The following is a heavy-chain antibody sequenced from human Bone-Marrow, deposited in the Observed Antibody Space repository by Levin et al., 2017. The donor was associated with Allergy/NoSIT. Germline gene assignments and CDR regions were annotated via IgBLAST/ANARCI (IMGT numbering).Heavy chain of an antibody. D-gene: IGHD3-10*01. Sequence: GESLKISCAASGFTFSSYSMNWVRQAPGKGLEWVSYISSSSSTIYYADSVKGRFTISRDNAKNSLYLQMNSLRAEDTAVYYCARSQGKTYYYYGSGPHSPSMGAFDIWGQGTMVTVSS. CDR1: GFTFSSYS. V-gene: IGHV3-48*01. CDR3: ARSQGKTYYYYGSGPHSPSMGAFDI. J-gene: IGHJ3*02. CDR2: ISSSSSTI.